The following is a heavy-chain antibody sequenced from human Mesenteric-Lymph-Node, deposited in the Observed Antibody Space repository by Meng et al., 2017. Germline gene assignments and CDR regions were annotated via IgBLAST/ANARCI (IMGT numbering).Heavy chain of an antibody. D-gene: IGHD6-19*01. Sequence: SVKVSCKASGGTFSSYAISWVRQAPGQGLEWMGGIIPIFGTANYAQKFQGRVTITTDESTSTAYMELSSLRSEDTAVYYCARARRPQWLVPGENDYWGQGTLVTVSS. CDR3: ARARRPQWLVPGENDY. CDR1: GGTFSSYA. J-gene: IGHJ4*02. CDR2: IIPIFGTA. V-gene: IGHV1-69*05.